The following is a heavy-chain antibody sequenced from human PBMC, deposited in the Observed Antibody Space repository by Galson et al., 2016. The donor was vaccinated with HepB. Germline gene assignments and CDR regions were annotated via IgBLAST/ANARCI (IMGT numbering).Heavy chain of an antibody. CDR2: ISNSSTYI. CDR3: ARDHYYCWSAYSASLGGFIDY. V-gene: IGHV3-21*01. J-gene: IGHJ4*02. D-gene: IGHD3-3*01. Sequence: SLRLSCAASGFTFSTYYMNWVRQAPGKGLEWVSSISNSSTYIYYADSVKGRFTISRDNAKNSLYLQMNSLRAEDTAVYYCARDHYYCWSAYSASLGGFIDYWGQGTLATVSS. CDR1: GFTFSTYY.